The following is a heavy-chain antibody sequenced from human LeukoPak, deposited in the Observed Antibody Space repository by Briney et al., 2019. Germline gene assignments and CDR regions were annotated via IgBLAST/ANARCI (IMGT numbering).Heavy chain of an antibody. J-gene: IGHJ4*02. D-gene: IGHD3-10*01. CDR2: INPSGGST. V-gene: IGHV1-46*01. Sequence: GASVKVSCKASGYTFTSYYMHWVRQAPGQGPEWMGIINPSGGSTSYAQKFQGRVTMTRDTSTSTVYMELSSLRSEDTAVYYCVWFGELSTLGYWGQGTLVTVSS. CDR1: GYTFTSYY. CDR3: VWFGELSTLGY.